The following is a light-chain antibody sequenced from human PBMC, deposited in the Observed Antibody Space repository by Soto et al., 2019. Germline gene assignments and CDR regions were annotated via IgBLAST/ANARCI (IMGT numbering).Light chain of an antibody. V-gene: IGKV3-15*01. CDR2: AVS. Sequence: EIVMTQSPVTLSVSPGEGATLFCRASQSVRNNLAWYQQKPGLAPRLPIYAVSTRATGVPARFSGNGSETEFTLTISGLQSDDFALYYCQQYNKWPPWTFGQGTKVEIK. J-gene: IGKJ1*01. CDR1: QSVRNN. CDR3: QQYNKWPPWT.